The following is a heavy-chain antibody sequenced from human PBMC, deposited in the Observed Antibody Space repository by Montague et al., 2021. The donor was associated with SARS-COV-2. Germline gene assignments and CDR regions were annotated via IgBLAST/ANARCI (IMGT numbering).Heavy chain of an antibody. V-gene: IGHV4-39*01. CDR3: ARLQTRYNSGWYEAY. D-gene: IGHD6-19*01. CDR2: IYYSGST. Sequence: SETLSLTCTVSGGSISSSSHYWGWIRQPPGKGLEWIGSIYYSGSTYYNPSLKSRVTISVDTSKKQISLKLSSVTAADTAVYYCARLQTRYNSGWYEAYWGQGTLVTVSS. J-gene: IGHJ4*02. CDR1: GGSISSSSHY.